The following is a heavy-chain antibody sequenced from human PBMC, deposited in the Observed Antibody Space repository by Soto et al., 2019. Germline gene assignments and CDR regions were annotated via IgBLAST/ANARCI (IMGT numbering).Heavy chain of an antibody. CDR2: ISSSGGST. CDR1: GLPFNIYD. J-gene: IGHJ4*02. CDR3: AKDLTGDSGQGHLCDY. Sequence: WGSLRLSCSASGLPFNIYDVHWVRQAPGKGLQFLSAISSSGGSTYYADSVRGRFTISRDNSKNTLYLQMNSLRAEDTAMYYCAKDLTGDSGQGHLCDYWGQGVLVTVSS. V-gene: IGHV3-64*04. D-gene: IGHD7-27*01.